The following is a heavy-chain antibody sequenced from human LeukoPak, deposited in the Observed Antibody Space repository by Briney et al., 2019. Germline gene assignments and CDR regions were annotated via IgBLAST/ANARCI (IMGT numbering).Heavy chain of an antibody. CDR3: AREQLGIDY. CDR1: GGSISSSSYY. J-gene: IGHJ4*02. CDR2: IYYSGST. V-gene: IGHV4-39*07. Sequence: SETLSLTCTVSGGSISSSSYYWGWIRQPPGKGLEWIGSIYYSGSTYYNPSLKSRVTISVDTSKNQFSLKLSSVTAADTAVYYCAREQLGIDYWGQGTLVTVSS. D-gene: IGHD7-27*01.